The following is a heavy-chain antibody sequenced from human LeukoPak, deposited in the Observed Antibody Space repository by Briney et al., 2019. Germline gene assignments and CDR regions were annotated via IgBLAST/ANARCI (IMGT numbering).Heavy chain of an antibody. V-gene: IGHV4-34*01. D-gene: IGHD4-23*01. CDR3: ARAPYYGGNPFDY. Sequence: SETLSLTCAVYGGSFSGYYWSWIRQPPGKGLEWIGEINHSGSTNYNPSLKSRVTISVDTSKNQSSLKLSSVTAADTAVYYCARAPYYGGNPFDYWGQGTLVTVSS. CDR2: INHSGST. CDR1: GGSFSGYY. J-gene: IGHJ4*02.